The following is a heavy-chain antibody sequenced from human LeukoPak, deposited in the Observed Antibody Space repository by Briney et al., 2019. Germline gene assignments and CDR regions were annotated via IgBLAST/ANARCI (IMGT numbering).Heavy chain of an antibody. D-gene: IGHD3-10*01. J-gene: IGHJ4*02. CDR2: INHSGST. Sequence: SETLSLTCAVYGGSFSGYYWSWIRQPPGKGLEWIGEINHSGSTNYNPSLKSRVTISVDTSKNQFPLKLSSVTAADTAVYYCARHRRWYYGSGSYFDYWGQGTLVTVSS. CDR3: ARHRRWYYGSGSYFDY. CDR1: GGSFSGYY. V-gene: IGHV4-34*01.